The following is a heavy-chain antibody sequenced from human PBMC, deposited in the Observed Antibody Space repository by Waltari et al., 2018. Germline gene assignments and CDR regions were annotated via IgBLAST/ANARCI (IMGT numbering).Heavy chain of an antibody. V-gene: IGHV3-48*01. D-gene: IGHD6-6*01. CDR3: ARDSASPFWYFDL. CDR1: EFTFSAYS. J-gene: IGHJ2*01. CDR2: ISPGGTTI. Sequence: EVQLVESGGALVQPGGSLRLSCAASEFTFSAYSMNWVRQAPGKGLEWISYISPGGTTIYYADAVQGRFTISRDNAKNSLYLRMNSLRAEDTAVYYCARDSASPFWYFDLWGRGTLVVVSS.